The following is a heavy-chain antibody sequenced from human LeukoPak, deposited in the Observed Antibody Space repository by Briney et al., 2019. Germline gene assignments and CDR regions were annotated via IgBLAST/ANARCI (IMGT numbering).Heavy chain of an antibody. CDR1: GGSISSYY. J-gene: IGHJ3*02. V-gene: IGHV4-59*01. Sequence: KPSETLSLTRTVSGGSISSYYWSWIRQPPGKGLEWIGYIYYSGSTNCNPSVKSRVAMSVDTSKKQFSLKLSSLTAADTAVYYCARGGTAVIAPYAFDIWGQGTMVTVSS. CDR3: ARGGTAVIAPYAFDI. D-gene: IGHD4-23*01. CDR2: IYYSGST.